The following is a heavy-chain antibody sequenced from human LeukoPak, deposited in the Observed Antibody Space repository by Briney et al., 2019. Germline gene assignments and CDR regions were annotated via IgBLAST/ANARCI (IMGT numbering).Heavy chain of an antibody. D-gene: IGHD3-3*01. CDR2: INSDGSST. CDR3: ARVNHDFWSGHGNYMDV. CDR1: GFTFSSYW. Sequence: GGSLRLSCAASGFTFSSYWMHWVRQAPGKGLVWVSRINSDGSSTSYADSVKGRFTISRDNAKNTLYLQMNSLRAEDTAVYYCARVNHDFWSGHGNYMDVWGKGTTVTVSS. J-gene: IGHJ6*03. V-gene: IGHV3-74*01.